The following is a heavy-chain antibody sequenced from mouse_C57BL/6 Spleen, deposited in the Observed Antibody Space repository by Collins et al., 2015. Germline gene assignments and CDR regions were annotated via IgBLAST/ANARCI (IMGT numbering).Heavy chain of an antibody. CDR3: ARRGSSFPWFAY. Sequence: QVQLQQPGTELVKPGASVNLSCKASGYTFTSYWMHWVKQRPGQGLEWIGNINPSNGGADYNEKFKSKATLTVDKSSSTAYMHLSSLTSEDSAVYYCARRGSSFPWFAYWGQGTLVTVSA. V-gene: IGHV1-53*01. CDR1: GYTFTSYW. CDR2: INPSNGGA. J-gene: IGHJ3*01. D-gene: IGHD1-1*01.